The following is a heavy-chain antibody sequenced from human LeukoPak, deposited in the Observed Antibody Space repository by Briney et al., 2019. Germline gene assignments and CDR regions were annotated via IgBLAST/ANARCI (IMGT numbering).Heavy chain of an antibody. Sequence: PGGSLRLSWPASGFTFSSYARSWFRQAPGKGLEWVSAISGSGGSTYYADSVKGRFTISRDNSKNTLYLQMNSLRAEDTAVYYCANQSEDYWGQGTLVTVSS. CDR2: ISGSGGST. V-gene: IGHV3-23*01. CDR1: GFTFSSYA. J-gene: IGHJ4*02. CDR3: ANQSEDY.